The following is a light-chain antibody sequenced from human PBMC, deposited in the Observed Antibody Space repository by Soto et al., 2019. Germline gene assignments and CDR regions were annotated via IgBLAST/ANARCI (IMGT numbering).Light chain of an antibody. CDR2: QDT. CDR1: KLGTKY. V-gene: IGLV3-1*01. J-gene: IGLJ2*01. Sequence: SYELTQPPSVSVSPGQTASITCSGDKLGTKYACWYQQKPGQSPILVIYQDTKRPSGIQERFAGSNSGNTATLTISGTQAMDEADYYCQAWDRSTVVFGGGTKLTVL. CDR3: QAWDRSTVV.